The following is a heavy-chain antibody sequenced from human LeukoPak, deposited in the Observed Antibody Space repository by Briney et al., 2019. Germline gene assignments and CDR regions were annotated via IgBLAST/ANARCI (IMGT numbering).Heavy chain of an antibody. D-gene: IGHD1-1*01. V-gene: IGHV4-34*01. Sequence: KTSESLSLTCAVYGGSFSYYYWNWIRQPPGKGLEWIGEIYHSGRTYYNPALKSRVTMSVDMPKNQFSLRLTSVTAADTAVYYCASIPTNGGNAFDIWGQGTMVTVSS. J-gene: IGHJ3*02. CDR1: GGSFSYYY. CDR3: ASIPTNGGNAFDI. CDR2: IYHSGRT.